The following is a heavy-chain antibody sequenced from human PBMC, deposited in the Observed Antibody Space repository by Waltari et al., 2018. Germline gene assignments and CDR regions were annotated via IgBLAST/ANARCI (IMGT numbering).Heavy chain of an antibody. CDR3: ARNPSTYYYGSGKRGGPFDP. Sequence: EVQLVQSGAEVKKPGESLKISCKGSGYSFTSYWIGWVRQMPGKGLEWMGIIYPGDSDTRYSPSFQGQVTISADKSISTAYLQWSSLKASDTAMYYCARNPSTYYYGSGKRGGPFDPWGQGTLVTVSS. J-gene: IGHJ5*02. CDR1: GYSFTSYW. V-gene: IGHV5-51*03. CDR2: IYPGDSDT. D-gene: IGHD3-10*01.